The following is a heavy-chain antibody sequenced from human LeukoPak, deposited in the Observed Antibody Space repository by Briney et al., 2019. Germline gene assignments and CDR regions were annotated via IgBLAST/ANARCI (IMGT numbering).Heavy chain of an antibody. CDR1: RLTFSSYS. CDR3: AKRDTRGRYYFDS. D-gene: IGHD2-2*01. J-gene: IGHJ4*02. V-gene: IGHV3-21*04. Sequence: GGSLRLSCAASRLTFSSYSMNWVRQAPGKGLEWVSSISSSGNYIYYADSVKGRFTISRDNSKNTLFLHMNSLRAEDTAVYFCAKRDTRGRYYFDSWGLGTLVTVSS. CDR2: ISSSGNYI.